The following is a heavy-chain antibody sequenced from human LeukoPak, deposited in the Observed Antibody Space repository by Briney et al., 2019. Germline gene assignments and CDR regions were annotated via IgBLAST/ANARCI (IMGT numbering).Heavy chain of an antibody. D-gene: IGHD6-13*01. V-gene: IGHV4-4*07. J-gene: IGHJ6*03. Sequence: SETLSLTCTVSGGSISSYYWSWIRQPAGKGLEWIGRIYTSGSTNYNPSLKSRVTMSVDTSKNQFSLKLSSVTAADTAVYYCARGIAAVYYYYYYMDVWGKGTTVTVSS. CDR3: ARGIAAVYYYYYYMDV. CDR1: GGSISSYY. CDR2: IYTSGST.